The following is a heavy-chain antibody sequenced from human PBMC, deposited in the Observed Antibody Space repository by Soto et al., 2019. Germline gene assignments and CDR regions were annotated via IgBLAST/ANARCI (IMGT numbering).Heavy chain of an antibody. CDR3: ARSELERGEVGYYGMDV. Sequence: QVQLVQSGADLKKPGASVQVSCKTSGYTFSNYAINWVRQAPGQGLEWMGWISSYNSYNGDTKYARMLQDRLTMTINTSTATAYMELRSLRTDDTAVYYCARSELERGEVGYYGMDVWGQGTTVTVSS. D-gene: IGHD3-16*01. J-gene: IGHJ6*02. V-gene: IGHV1-18*04. CDR1: GYTFSNYA. CDR2: ISSYNSYNGDT.